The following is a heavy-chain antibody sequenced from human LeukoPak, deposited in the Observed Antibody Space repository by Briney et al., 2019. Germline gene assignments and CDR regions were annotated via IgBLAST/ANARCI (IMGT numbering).Heavy chain of an antibody. CDR3: ARRGTSGWAYYFYF. CDR2: VYRSGSS. D-gene: IGHD6-19*01. J-gene: IGHJ4*02. Sequence: SETLSLTCTVSGDPITTSSNYWGWLRHLPGKGLEWIGSVYRSGSSYYNPSLKGRVTISVDTSKNQLTLNLTSVTAADTAVYHCARRGTSGWAYYFYFRVPGSLLTVSS. CDR1: GDPITTSSNY. V-gene: IGHV4-39*01.